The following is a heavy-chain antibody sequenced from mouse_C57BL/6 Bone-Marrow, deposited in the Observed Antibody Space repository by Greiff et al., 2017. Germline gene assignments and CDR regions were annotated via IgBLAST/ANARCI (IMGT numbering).Heavy chain of an antibody. D-gene: IGHD2-4*01. CDR3: ARHDYVGAMDY. V-gene: IGHV5-12*01. J-gene: IGHJ4*01. CDR2: ISNGGGST. CDR1: GFTFSDYY. Sequence: DVMLVESGGGLVQPGGSLKLSCAASGFTFSDYYMYWVRQTPEKRLEWVAYISNGGGSTYYPDTVKGRFTISRDNAKNTLYLQMSRLKAEDTAMYYCARHDYVGAMDYWGKGTSVTVSS.